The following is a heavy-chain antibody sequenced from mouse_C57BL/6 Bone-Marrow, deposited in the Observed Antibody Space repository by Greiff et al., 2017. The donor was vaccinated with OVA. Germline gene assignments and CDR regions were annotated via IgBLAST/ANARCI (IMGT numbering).Heavy chain of an antibody. CDR1: GYTFTSYW. J-gene: IGHJ1*03. D-gene: IGHD1-1*01. CDR2: IDPSDSYT. CDR3: ARSYYYGGYFDG. Sequence: QVQLQQPGAELVMPGASVKLSCKASGYTFTSYWMHWVKQRPGQGLAWIGEIDPSDSYTNYNQKFKGKSTLTVDKSSSTAYMQLSSLTSEDSAVYYCARSYYYGGYFDGWGTGTTVTVSS. V-gene: IGHV1-69*01.